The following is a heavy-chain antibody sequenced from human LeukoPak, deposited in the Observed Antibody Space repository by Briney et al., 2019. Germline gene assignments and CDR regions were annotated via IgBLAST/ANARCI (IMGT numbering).Heavy chain of an antibody. Sequence: ASVKVSCKASGYTFTSYDINWVRQATGQGLEWMEWMNPNSGNTGYAQKFQGRVTMTRNTSISTAYMELSSLRSEDTAVYYCARVGLGRIAARPRVYYFDYWGQGTLVTVSS. CDR3: ARVGLGRIAARPRVYYFDY. J-gene: IGHJ4*02. D-gene: IGHD6-6*01. V-gene: IGHV1-8*01. CDR2: MNPNSGNT. CDR1: GYTFTSYD.